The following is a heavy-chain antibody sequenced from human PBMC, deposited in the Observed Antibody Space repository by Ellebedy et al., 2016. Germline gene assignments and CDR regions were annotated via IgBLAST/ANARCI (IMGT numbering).Heavy chain of an antibody. V-gene: IGHV3-74*01. J-gene: IGHJ4*02. CDR1: GFTFSIYW. D-gene: IGHD3-16*01. CDR2: INTDGSSI. CDR3: TRSTHSYAWGL. Sequence: GESLKISCAASGFTFSIYWMQWVRQAPGKGLVWVSRINTDGSSISYADSVKGRFTISRDNAKNTQYLQMNGLTADDTALYFCTRSTHSYAWGLWGQGTLVTVSS.